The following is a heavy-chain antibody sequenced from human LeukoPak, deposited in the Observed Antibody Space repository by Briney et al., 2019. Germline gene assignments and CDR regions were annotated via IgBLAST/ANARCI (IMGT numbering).Heavy chain of an antibody. CDR3: AREDTADYYMDV. D-gene: IGHD5-18*01. J-gene: IGHJ6*03. CDR1: GFTFSSYS. V-gene: IGHV3-21*01. Sequence: GGSLRLSCAASGFTFSSYSMNWVRQAPGKGLEWVSSISSSSSYIYYADSVKGRFTISRDNAKNSLYLQMNSLRAEDTAVYYCAREDTADYYMDVWGKGTTVTVSS. CDR2: ISSSSSYI.